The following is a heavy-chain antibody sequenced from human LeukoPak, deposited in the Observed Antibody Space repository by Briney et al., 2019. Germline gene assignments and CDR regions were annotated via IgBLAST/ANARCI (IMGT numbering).Heavy chain of an antibody. CDR3: AKDQNTVITCFDS. CDR1: GFTFSSYS. Sequence: GGSLRLSCAASGFTFSSYSMNWVRQAPGKGLEWVSGITSGGRTHYADSVEGRFTISRDNSKNTLFLQMNSLRAEDTAVYYCAKDQNTVITCFDSWGQGTLVTVSS. J-gene: IGHJ4*02. D-gene: IGHD4-17*01. V-gene: IGHV3-23*01. CDR2: ITSGGRT.